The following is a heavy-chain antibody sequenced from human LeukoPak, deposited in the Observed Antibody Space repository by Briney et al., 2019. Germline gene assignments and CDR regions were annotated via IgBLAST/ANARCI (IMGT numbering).Heavy chain of an antibody. CDR3: AKADTTLDPFDH. J-gene: IGHJ4*02. D-gene: IGHD5-18*01. CDR1: GFTFDDYT. V-gene: IGHV3-43*01. CDR2: ISWDAGRT. Sequence: GGSLRLSCAASGFTFDDYTMHWVRQAPGKGLEWVSIISWDAGRTYYADSVKGRFTISRDNSKNSLSLQMNSLRTEDTALYYCAKADTTLDPFDHWGQGTLVTVSS.